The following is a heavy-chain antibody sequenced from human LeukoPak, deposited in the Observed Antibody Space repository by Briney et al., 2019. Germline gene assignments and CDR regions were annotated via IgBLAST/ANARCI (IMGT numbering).Heavy chain of an antibody. D-gene: IGHD6-19*01. J-gene: IGHJ4*02. Sequence: SETLSLTCTVSGGSISSSSHYWGWIRQPPGKGLEWIGYISYTGSTDYNPSLKSRVTISVDMSKNQFSLKVSSVTAADTAVYYCARDLKTSGWYGDFDYWGQGTLVTVSS. CDR1: GGSISSSSHY. CDR3: ARDLKTSGWYGDFDY. CDR2: ISYTGST. V-gene: IGHV4-61*05.